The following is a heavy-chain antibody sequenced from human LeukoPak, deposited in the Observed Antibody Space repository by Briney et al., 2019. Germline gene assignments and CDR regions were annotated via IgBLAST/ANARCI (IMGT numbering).Heavy chain of an antibody. Sequence: PSETLSLTCSVSGYSIRSDYYWGWIRPPPGKGLEWIETIYHIGRTYYNPSLKNRVTISADTSKNLFSLNLTSVTAADTAVYYCARVFGGNSGGAYFDLWGRGIQVTVSS. CDR2: IYHIGRT. J-gene: IGHJ4*02. V-gene: IGHV4-38-2*02. D-gene: IGHD4-23*01. CDR1: GYSIRSDYY. CDR3: ARVFGGNSGGAYFDL.